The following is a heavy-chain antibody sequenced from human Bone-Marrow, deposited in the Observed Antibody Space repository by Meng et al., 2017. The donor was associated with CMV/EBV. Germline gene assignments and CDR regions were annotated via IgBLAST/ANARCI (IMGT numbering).Heavy chain of an antibody. Sequence: SLKISCAASGFTFDDYAMHWVRQAPGKGLEWISGISWNSGSIGYAESVKGRFTISRDNAKNSLYLQMNSLRAEDTALYYCAKVRYSGSYWANYFAYWGQGQLVTVSS. J-gene: IGHJ4*02. CDR1: GFTFDDYA. CDR3: AKVRYSGSYWANYFAY. V-gene: IGHV3-9*01. D-gene: IGHD1-26*01. CDR2: ISWNSGSI.